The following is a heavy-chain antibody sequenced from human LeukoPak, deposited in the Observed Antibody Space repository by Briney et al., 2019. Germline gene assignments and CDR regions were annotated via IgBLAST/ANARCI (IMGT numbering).Heavy chain of an antibody. CDR2: FDPEDGET. Sequence: ASVKVSCKVSGYTLTELSMHWVRQAPGKGLEWMGGFDPEDGETIYAQKFQGRVTMTEDTSTDTAYMELSSLRSEDTAVYYCATSRAGYYDYVWGSYNYWGQGTLVTVSS. D-gene: IGHD3-16*01. V-gene: IGHV1-24*01. CDR3: ATSRAGYYDYVWGSYNY. CDR1: GYTLTELS. J-gene: IGHJ4*02.